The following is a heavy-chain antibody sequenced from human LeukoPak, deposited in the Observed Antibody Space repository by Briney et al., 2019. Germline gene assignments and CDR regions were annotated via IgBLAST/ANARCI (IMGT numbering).Heavy chain of an antibody. Sequence: SETLSLTCTVSGGSISTNNFYWGWIRQSPGRGLEWIGYIYYSGSTNYNPSLKSQVTISVDTSKNQFSLKLSSVTAADTAVYYCARGVAAAGTAAFDIWGQGTMVTVSS. CDR1: GGSISTNNFY. CDR2: IYYSGST. V-gene: IGHV4-61*05. CDR3: ARGVAAAGTAAFDI. J-gene: IGHJ3*02. D-gene: IGHD6-13*01.